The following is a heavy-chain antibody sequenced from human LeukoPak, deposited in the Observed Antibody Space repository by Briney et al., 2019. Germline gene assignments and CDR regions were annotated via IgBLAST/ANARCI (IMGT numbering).Heavy chain of an antibody. CDR2: IYYSGST. J-gene: IGHJ4*02. CDR3: AKGGRSSWYYKRGGKYYFDY. CDR1: GGSISSYY. Sequence: SETLSLTCTVSGGSISSYYWSWIRQPPGKGLEWIGYIYYSGSTNYNPSLKSRVTISVDTSKNQFSLKLSSVTAADTAVYYCAKGGRSSWYYKRGGKYYFDYWGQGTLVTVSS. V-gene: IGHV4-59*01. D-gene: IGHD6-13*01.